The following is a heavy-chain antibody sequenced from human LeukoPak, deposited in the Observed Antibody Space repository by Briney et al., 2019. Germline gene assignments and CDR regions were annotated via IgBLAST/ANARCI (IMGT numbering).Heavy chain of an antibody. CDR1: GGTFSSYA. D-gene: IGHD3-10*01. J-gene: IGHJ5*02. CDR2: IIPIFGTA. CDR3: AREGSVGFGELLYRFTWFDP. V-gene: IGHV1-69*13. Sequence: SVKVSSKASGGTFSSYAISWVRQAPGQGLEWRGGIIPIFGTANYAQKFQGRVTITADESTSKAYMELSSLKSEDTAVYYCAREGSVGFGELLYRFTWFDPWGQGTLVTVSS.